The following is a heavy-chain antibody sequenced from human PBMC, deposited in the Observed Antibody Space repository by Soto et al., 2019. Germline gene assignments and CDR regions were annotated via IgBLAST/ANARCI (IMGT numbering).Heavy chain of an antibody. V-gene: IGHV3-21*01. Sequence: EVQLVESGGGLVKPGGSLRLSCAASGFTFSSYSMNWVRQAPGKGLEWVSSISSSSSYIYYADSVKGRFTISRDNAKNSLYLQMNSLRAEDTAVYYCARAFGEDTSMGLYYYYGMDVWGQGTTVTVS. CDR3: ARAFGEDTSMGLYYYYGMDV. CDR2: ISSSSSYI. CDR1: GFTFSSYS. J-gene: IGHJ6*02. D-gene: IGHD5-18*01.